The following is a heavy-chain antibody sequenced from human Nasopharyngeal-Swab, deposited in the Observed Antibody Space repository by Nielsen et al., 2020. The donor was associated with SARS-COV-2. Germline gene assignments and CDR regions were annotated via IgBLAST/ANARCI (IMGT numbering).Heavy chain of an antibody. CDR1: GGSISSYY. Sequence: GSLRLSCTVSGGSISSYYWSWIRQPPGKGLEWIGYIYYSGSTNYNPSLKSRVTISVDTSKNQFSLKLSSVTAADTAVYYCARDSGPGYSYGSFDYWGQGTLVTVSS. CDR3: ARDSGPGYSYGSFDY. J-gene: IGHJ4*02. V-gene: IGHV4-59*01. D-gene: IGHD5-18*01. CDR2: IYYSGST.